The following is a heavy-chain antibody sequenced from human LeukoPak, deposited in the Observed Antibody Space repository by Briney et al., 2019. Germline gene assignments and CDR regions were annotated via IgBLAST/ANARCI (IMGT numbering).Heavy chain of an antibody. CDR3: ARRLGRKFGERFYYYHYMDV. V-gene: IGHV4-38-2*02. CDR2: INHRGGT. J-gene: IGHJ6*03. Sequence: SETLSLTCTVSGYSISSGYYWSWIRQPPGKGLEWIGEINHRGGTSYSPSLKSRVTISVDTSKNQFSLKLRSVTAADTAVYYCARRLGRKFGERFYYYHYMDVWGKGTTVTISS. CDR1: GYSISSGYY. D-gene: IGHD3-10*01.